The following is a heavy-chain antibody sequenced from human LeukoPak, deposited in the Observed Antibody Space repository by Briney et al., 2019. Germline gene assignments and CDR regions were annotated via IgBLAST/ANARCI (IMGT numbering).Heavy chain of an antibody. D-gene: IGHD3-22*01. V-gene: IGHV4-34*01. CDR1: GVSFSGYY. J-gene: IGHJ1*01. CDR2: INHSGST. Sequence: PSETLSLTRAVYGVSFSGYYWSWIRQPPGKGLEWIGEINHSGSTNYNPSLKSRVTISVDTSKNQFSLKLSSVTAADTAVYYCARAYDSSGRDFQHWGQGTLVTVSS. CDR3: ARAYDSSGRDFQH.